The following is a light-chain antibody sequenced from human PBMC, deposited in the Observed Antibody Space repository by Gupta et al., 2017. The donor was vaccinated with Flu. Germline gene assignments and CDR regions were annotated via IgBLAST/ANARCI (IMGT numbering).Light chain of an antibody. CDR2: EVN. Sequence: ISCTGTSYDIGAYKFVSWYQQHPGKAPKLVLYEVNKRPAGVPDRFSGARSGNAASLTVSGLQADDEAVYFCSAYAGNQNELFGGGTKLTV. CDR1: SYDIGAYKF. V-gene: IGLV2-8*01. J-gene: IGLJ2*01. CDR3: SAYAGNQNEL.